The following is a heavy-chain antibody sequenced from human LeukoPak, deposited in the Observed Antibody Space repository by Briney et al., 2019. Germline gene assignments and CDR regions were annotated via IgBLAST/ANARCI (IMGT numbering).Heavy chain of an antibody. D-gene: IGHD1-7*01. CDR3: ARDQGNKYNWNYSFDY. CDR2: IWYDGSNK. Sequence: GGSLRLSCAASGFTFNNYGMHWVRQAPGKGLEWVAVIWYDGSNKYYADSVKGRFTISRDNSKNTPYLQMNSLRVEDTAVYYCARDQGNKYNWNYSFDYWGQGTLVTVSS. J-gene: IGHJ4*02. V-gene: IGHV3-33*01. CDR1: GFTFNNYG.